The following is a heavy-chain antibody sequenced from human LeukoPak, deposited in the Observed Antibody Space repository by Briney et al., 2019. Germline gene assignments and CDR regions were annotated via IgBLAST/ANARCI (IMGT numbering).Heavy chain of an antibody. CDR2: INPKSGGT. D-gene: IGHD3-22*01. CDR3: ARTDYYYDSSGYGSIYYYYYGMDV. CDR1: GYTFTGYY. V-gene: IGHV1-2*02. J-gene: IGHJ6*02. Sequence: GASVKVSCKASGYTFTGYYMHWVRQAPGQGLEWMGWINPKSGGTNYAQKFQGRVTMTRDTSISTAYMELSRLRSDDTAVYYCARTDYYYDSSGYGSIYYYYYGMDVWGQGTTVTVSS.